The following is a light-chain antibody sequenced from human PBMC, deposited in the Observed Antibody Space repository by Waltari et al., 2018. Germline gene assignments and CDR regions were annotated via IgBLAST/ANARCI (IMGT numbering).Light chain of an antibody. CDR2: GAS. CDR1: QTVSST. V-gene: IGKV3-15*01. CDR3: QQYNNWPRA. Sequence: EIVMTQSPATLSVSPGERATLSCRASQTVSSTLAWYHQKPGQAPRLLIYGASTRATGIPARFSGSGSGTEFTLTISSLQSEDFAVYYCQQYNNWPRAFGPGTKVDIK. J-gene: IGKJ3*01.